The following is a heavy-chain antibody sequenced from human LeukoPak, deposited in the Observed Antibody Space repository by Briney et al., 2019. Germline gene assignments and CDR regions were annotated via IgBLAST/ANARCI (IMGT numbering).Heavy chain of an antibody. J-gene: IGHJ4*02. D-gene: IGHD3-9*01. CDR1: GGSFSGYY. CDR3: ARHPVLRYFDWLLYYFDY. V-gene: IGHV4-34*01. Sequence: PSETLSLTCAVYGGSFSGYYWSWIRQPPGKGLEWIGEINHSGSTNYNPSLKSRVTISVDTSKNQFSLKLSSVTAADTAVYYCARHPVLRYFDWLLYYFDYWGQGTLVTVSS. CDR2: INHSGST.